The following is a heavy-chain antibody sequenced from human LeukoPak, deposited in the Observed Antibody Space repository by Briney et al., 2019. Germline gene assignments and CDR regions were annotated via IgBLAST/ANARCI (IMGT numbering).Heavy chain of an antibody. CDR1: GFTFDDYA. V-gene: IGHV3-9*01. CDR3: AKDEVPTVGYCTSTTCQGLDY. J-gene: IGHJ4*02. Sequence: GGSLRLSCAASGFTFDDYAMHWVRQAPGKGLEWVSGISWRSGSIVYADSVKGRFTISRDNAKNSLYLQMNSLRPEDTALYYCAKDEVPTVGYCTSTTCQGLDYWGQGTLVTVSS. CDR2: ISWRSGSI. D-gene: IGHD2-2*01.